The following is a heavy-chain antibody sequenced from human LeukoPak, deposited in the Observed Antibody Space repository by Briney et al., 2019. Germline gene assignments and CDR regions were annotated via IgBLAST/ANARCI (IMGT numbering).Heavy chain of an antibody. V-gene: IGHV4-4*07. D-gene: IGHD4-17*01. J-gene: IGHJ4*02. CDR1: GGSISSYY. CDR2: IYTSGST. Sequence: PSETLSLTCTVSGGSISSYYWSWIRQPAGKGLEWIGRIYTSGSTNHNPSLKSRVTMSVDTSKNQFSLKLSSVTAADTAVYYCARVSVDYGDYSLDYWGQGTLVTVSS. CDR3: ARVSVDYGDYSLDY.